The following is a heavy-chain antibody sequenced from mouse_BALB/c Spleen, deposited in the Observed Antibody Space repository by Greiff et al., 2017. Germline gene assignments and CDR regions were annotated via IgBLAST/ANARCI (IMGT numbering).Heavy chain of an antibody. J-gene: IGHJ2*01. Sequence: VQLQASGAELAKPGASVKMSCKASGYTFTSYWMHWVNQRPGQGLEWSGYINPSTGYTEYNQKFKDKATLTADKSSSTAYMQLSSLTSEDSAVYYCARGELGFDYWGQGTTLTVSS. CDR3: ARGELGFDY. V-gene: IGHV1-7*01. CDR2: INPSTGYT. D-gene: IGHD4-1*01. CDR1: GYTFTSYW.